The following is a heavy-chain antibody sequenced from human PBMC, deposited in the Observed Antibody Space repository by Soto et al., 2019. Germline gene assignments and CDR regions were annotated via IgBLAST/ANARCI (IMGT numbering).Heavy chain of an antibody. D-gene: IGHD3-22*01. CDR2: ISAYNGNT. CDR3: ARVMYYYDSSGYPSQYYFDY. Sequence: APVKVSCKASGYTFTSYGISWVRQAPGQGLEWMGWISAYNGNTNYAQKLQGRVTMTTDTSTSTAYMELRSLRSDDTAVYYCARVMYYYDSSGYPSQYYFDYWGQGTLVTVSS. CDR1: GYTFTSYG. V-gene: IGHV1-18*01. J-gene: IGHJ4*02.